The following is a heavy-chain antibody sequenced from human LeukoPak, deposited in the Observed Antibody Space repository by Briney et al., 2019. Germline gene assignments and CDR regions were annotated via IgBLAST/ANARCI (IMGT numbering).Heavy chain of an antibody. D-gene: IGHD4-17*01. V-gene: IGHV3-7*01. Sequence: GGSLRLSCAASGFTFSSYWMSWVRQAPGKGLEWVANIKQDGSEKYYVDSVKGRFTISRDNAKNSLYLQMNSLRAEDTAVYYCAREGYDYGDYVDFDYWGQGTLVTVSS. J-gene: IGHJ4*02. CDR1: GFTFSSYW. CDR2: IKQDGSEK. CDR3: AREGYDYGDYVDFDY.